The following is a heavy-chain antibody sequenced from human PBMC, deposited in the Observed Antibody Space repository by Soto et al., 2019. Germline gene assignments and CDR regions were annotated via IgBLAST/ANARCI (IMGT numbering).Heavy chain of an antibody. Sequence: GASVKVSCKASGYTLTSYYMHWVRQAPGQGLEWMGIINPSGGSTSYAQKFQGRVTMTRDTSTSTVYMELSSLRSEDTAVYYCARSRGGDFWSGDFDYWGQGTLVTVSS. CDR2: INPSGGST. CDR1: GYTLTSYY. D-gene: IGHD3-3*01. V-gene: IGHV1-46*01. J-gene: IGHJ4*02. CDR3: ARSRGGDFWSGDFDY.